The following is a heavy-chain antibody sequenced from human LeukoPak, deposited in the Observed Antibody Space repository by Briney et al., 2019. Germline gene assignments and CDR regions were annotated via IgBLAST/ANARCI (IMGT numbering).Heavy chain of an antibody. Sequence: PSETLSLTCAVYGGSFSGYYWSWIRQPPGKGLEWIGEINHSGSTNYNPSLKGRVTISVDTSKNQFSLKLSSVTAADTAVYYCARKVGGGWINWFDPWGQGTLVTASS. D-gene: IGHD6-19*01. CDR2: INHSGST. CDR3: ARKVGGGWINWFDP. V-gene: IGHV4-34*01. J-gene: IGHJ5*02. CDR1: GGSFSGYY.